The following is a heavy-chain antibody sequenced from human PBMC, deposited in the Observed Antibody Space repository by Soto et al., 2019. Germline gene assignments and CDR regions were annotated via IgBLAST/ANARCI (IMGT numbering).Heavy chain of an antibody. V-gene: IGHV4-4*02. CDR2: IYYSGST. J-gene: IGHJ4*02. CDR3: VRHVRSEAFFDY. Sequence: SETLSLTCAVSGVSLSNPNWWAWVRQAPGKGLEWIGYIYYSGSTNYNPSLNSRVTISIDTSKNQFSLKLTSVTAADTAVYYCVRHVRSEAFFDYWSQGSLVTVSS. CDR1: GVSLSNPNW.